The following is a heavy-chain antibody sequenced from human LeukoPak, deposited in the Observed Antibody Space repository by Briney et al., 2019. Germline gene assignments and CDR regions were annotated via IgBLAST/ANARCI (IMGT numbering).Heavy chain of an antibody. J-gene: IGHJ4*02. CDR2: IKEDGSVK. CDR3: ARDSTWRLDY. CDR1: GFTFSSHW. D-gene: IGHD5-12*01. V-gene: IGHV3-7*03. Sequence: PGGSLRLSCTAPGFTFSSHWMTWVRQPPGKGLEWVANIKEDGSVKYYVDSVKGRFSISRDNTKSALYLQMDSLRADDTAVYFCARDSTWRLDYWGQGTLITVSS.